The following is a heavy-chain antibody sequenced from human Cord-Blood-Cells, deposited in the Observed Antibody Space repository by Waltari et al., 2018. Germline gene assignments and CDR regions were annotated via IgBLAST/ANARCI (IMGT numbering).Heavy chain of an antibody. CDR2: ISRSSSYI. V-gene: IGHV3-21*01. CDR3: ARGGAAADDFDY. D-gene: IGHD6-13*01. J-gene: IGHJ4*02. Sequence: EVQLVESGGGLVKPGGSLRLSCAASGFTFSSYSMNWVRQAPGKGLEWVSSISRSSSYIYYADSVKGRFTISRDNAKNSLYLQMNSLRADDTAVYYCARGGAAADDFDYWGQGTLVTVSS. CDR1: GFTFSSYS.